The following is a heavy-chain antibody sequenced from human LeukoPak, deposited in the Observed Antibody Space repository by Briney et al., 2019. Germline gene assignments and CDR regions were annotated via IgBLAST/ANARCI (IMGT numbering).Heavy chain of an antibody. J-gene: IGHJ4*02. CDR1: GFTFSSYG. CDR3: ARAAGVIVNPFDY. V-gene: IGHV3-33*01. D-gene: IGHD3-16*02. CDR2: IWYDGSNK. Sequence: PGGSLRLSCAASGFTFSSYGMHWVRQAPGKGLEWVAVIWYDGSNKYYADSVKGRFTISRDNSKDTLYLQMNSLRAEDTAVYYCARAAGVIVNPFDYWGQGTLVTVSS.